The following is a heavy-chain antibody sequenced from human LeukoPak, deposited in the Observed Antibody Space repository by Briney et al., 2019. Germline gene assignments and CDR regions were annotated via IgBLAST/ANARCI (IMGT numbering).Heavy chain of an antibody. Sequence: PSETLSLTCTVSGGSISSSSYYWGWIRQPPGKGLEWIGSLYYSGSTYYNPSLKSRVTISVDTSKNQFSLKLSSVTAADTAVYYCACSGPPNEDNWFDPWGQGTLVTVSS. D-gene: IGHD6-25*01. CDR2: LYYSGST. V-gene: IGHV4-39*07. J-gene: IGHJ5*02. CDR3: ACSGPPNEDNWFDP. CDR1: GGSISSSSYY.